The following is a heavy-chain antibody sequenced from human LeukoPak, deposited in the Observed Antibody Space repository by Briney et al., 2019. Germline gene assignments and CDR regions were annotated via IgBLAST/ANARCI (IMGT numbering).Heavy chain of an antibody. CDR1: GFTFSSYG. J-gene: IGHJ4*02. CDR2: IRYDGSNK. V-gene: IGHV3-30*02. CDR3: AKDDYYDSSGDWSYFDY. D-gene: IGHD3-22*01. Sequence: PGGSLRLSCAASGFTFSSYGMHWVRQAPGKGLEWVAFIRYDGSNKYYADSVKGRFTISRDNSKNTLYLQMNSLRAEDTAVYYCAKDDYYDSSGDWSYFDYWGQGTLVTVSS.